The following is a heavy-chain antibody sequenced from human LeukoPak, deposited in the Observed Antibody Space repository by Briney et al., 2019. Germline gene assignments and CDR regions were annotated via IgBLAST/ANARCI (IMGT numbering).Heavy chain of an antibody. D-gene: IGHD3-16*01. CDR3: ANIPNSFGPDY. V-gene: IGHV3-30*02. CDR1: EFSFSSHG. J-gene: IGHJ4*02. CDR2: EQKDGSYK. Sequence: GESLRLSCATSEFSFSSHGMHWARQAPGKGLEWVAFEQKDGSYKKYADSVKGRFTISRDNSKNTLYLEMNSLRVEDTAVYYCANIPNSFGPDYWGQGSLVTVSS.